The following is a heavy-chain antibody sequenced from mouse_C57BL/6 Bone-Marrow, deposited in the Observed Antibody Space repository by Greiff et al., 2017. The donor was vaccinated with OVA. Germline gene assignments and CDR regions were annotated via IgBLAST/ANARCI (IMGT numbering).Heavy chain of an antibody. CDR1: GYTFTDYY. Sequence: EVKLQESGPVLVKPGASVKMSCKASGYTFTDYYMNWVKQSHGKSLEWIGVINPYNGGTSYNQKFKGKATLTVDKSSSTAYMELNSLTSEDSAVYYCARSSRLDYWGQGTTLTVSS. V-gene: IGHV1-19*01. CDR2: INPYNGGT. D-gene: IGHD1-1*01. J-gene: IGHJ2*01. CDR3: ARSSRLDY.